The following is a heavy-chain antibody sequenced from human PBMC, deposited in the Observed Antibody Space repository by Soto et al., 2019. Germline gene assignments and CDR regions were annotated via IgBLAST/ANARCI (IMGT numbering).Heavy chain of an antibody. CDR1: GGSFTGYY. CDR3: ARNGGSTWYYFDS. Sequence: QVQLQQWGAGLLKPSETLSLTCAVNGGSFTGYYGAWIRQSPGKGLEWIGEISHSGRTNYTPSLKSRVTISVDTSKNQFSLKGSSVTAADTGMYYCARNGGSTWYYFDSWGQGTVVTVSS. V-gene: IGHV4-34*01. J-gene: IGHJ4*02. CDR2: ISHSGRT. D-gene: IGHD6-13*01.